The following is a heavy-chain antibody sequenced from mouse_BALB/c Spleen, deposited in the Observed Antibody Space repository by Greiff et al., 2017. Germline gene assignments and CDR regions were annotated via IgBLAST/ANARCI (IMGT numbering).Heavy chain of an antibody. V-gene: IGHV5-12-1*01. CDR3: ARHVGSPYYFDY. Sequence: EVKVVESGGGLVKPGGSMKLSCAASGFAFSSYDMSWVRQTPEKRLEWVAYISSGGGSTYYPDTVKGRFTISRDNAKNTLYLQMSSLKSEDTAMYYCARHVGSPYYFDYWGQGTTLTVSS. CDR1: GFAFSSYD. D-gene: IGHD4-1*01. CDR2: ISSGGGST. J-gene: IGHJ2*01.